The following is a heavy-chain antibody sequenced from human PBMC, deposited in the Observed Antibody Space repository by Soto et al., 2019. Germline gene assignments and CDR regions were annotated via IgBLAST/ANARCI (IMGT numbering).Heavy chain of an antibody. V-gene: IGHV4-34*01. Sequence: SETLSLTCAVYGGSFSGYYWSWIRQPPGKGLEWIGEINHSGSTNYNPSLKSRVTISVDTSKNQFSLKLSSVTAADTAVYYCARGHDYGDYVPRASYYYYMDVWGKGTTVTVSS. D-gene: IGHD4-17*01. CDR2: INHSGST. CDR1: GGSFSGYY. J-gene: IGHJ6*03. CDR3: ARGHDYGDYVPRASYYYYMDV.